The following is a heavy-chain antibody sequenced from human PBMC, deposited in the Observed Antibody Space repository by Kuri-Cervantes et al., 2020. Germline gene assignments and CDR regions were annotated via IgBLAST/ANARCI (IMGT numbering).Heavy chain of an antibody. CDR2: TYYRSKWYN. CDR1: GDSVSSNSAA. D-gene: IGHD3-10*01. V-gene: IGHV6-1*01. J-gene: IGHJ5*02. Sequence: SQTLSLTCAISGDSVSSNSAAWNWIRQSPSRGLEWLGRTYYRSKWYNDYAVSVKSRITINPDTSKNQFSLQLNSVTPEDTAVYYCARNVLLWFGNWFDPWGQGALVTVSS. CDR3: ARNVLLWFGNWFDP.